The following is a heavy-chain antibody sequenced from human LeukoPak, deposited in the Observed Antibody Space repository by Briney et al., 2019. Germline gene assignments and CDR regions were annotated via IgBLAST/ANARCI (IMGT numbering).Heavy chain of an antibody. Sequence: PGGSLRLSCAASGFTFSSYAMRWVRQAPGKGLECVAVISYDGDNKYYADSVKGRFTISRDNSKNTLYLQMNSLRAEDTAIYYCARDYYDRSGYYYGQNWGQGTLVTVSS. CDR1: GFTFSSYA. CDR3: ARDYYDRSGYYYGQN. V-gene: IGHV3-30-3*01. J-gene: IGHJ4*02. D-gene: IGHD3-22*01. CDR2: ISYDGDNK.